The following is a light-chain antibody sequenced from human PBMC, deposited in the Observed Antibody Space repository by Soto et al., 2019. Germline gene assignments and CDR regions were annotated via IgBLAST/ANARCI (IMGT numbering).Light chain of an antibody. CDR1: QGIRND. J-gene: IGKJ1*01. Sequence: AIQMTQSPSSLSASVGDRVTITCRASQGIRNDLGWYQQKPGKAPKLLIYAASSLQSGVPSRFSGSGSGTDFTLTISSLQPEASETYYCLQDYNYPWTFGQGTKVDSK. CDR3: LQDYNYPWT. V-gene: IGKV1-6*01. CDR2: AAS.